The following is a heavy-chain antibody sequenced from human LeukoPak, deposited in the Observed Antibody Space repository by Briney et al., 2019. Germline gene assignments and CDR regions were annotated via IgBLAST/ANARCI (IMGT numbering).Heavy chain of an antibody. J-gene: IGHJ4*02. D-gene: IGHD6-19*01. CDR3: AKERAHIAVAGTSYFDY. CDR2: ISGSGGAT. V-gene: IGHV3-23*01. Sequence: SGGSLRLSCAASGFTFSSYAMSWVRQAPGKGLEWVSTISGSGGATYYVDSVKGRFTISRDNSKNTLYLQMNSLRGEDTAVYYCAKERAHIAVAGTSYFDYWGQGTLVTGS. CDR1: GFTFSSYA.